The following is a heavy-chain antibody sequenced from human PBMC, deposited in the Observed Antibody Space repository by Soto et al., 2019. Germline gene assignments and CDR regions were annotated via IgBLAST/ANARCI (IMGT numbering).Heavy chain of an antibody. CDR3: ARGGWSMDV. D-gene: IGHD2-15*01. V-gene: IGHV4-59*11. CDR1: GASISSLY. Sequence: SETLSLTCTISGASISSLYWSWVRQPPGKVLEWIGYIHYSGSTNYNPSLKSRVTILVDTSKNQFSLRLSSVTAADTAVYYCARGGWSMDVWGQGTTVTVSS. CDR2: IHYSGST. J-gene: IGHJ6*02.